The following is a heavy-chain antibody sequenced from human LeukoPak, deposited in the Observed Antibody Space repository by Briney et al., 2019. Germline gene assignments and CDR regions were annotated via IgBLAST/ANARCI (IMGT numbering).Heavy chain of an antibody. CDR3: ARDGGIAVAGSKGFDY. Sequence: GGSLRLSCAASGFTFTNYWMSWVRQAPGKGLEWVANIKQDGSERYYVDSVKGRFTISRDNAKNSLYLQMNSLRAEDTAVYYCARDGGIAVAGSKGFDYWGQGTLVTVSS. J-gene: IGHJ4*02. CDR1: GFTFTNYW. D-gene: IGHD6-19*01. CDR2: IKQDGSER. V-gene: IGHV3-7*01.